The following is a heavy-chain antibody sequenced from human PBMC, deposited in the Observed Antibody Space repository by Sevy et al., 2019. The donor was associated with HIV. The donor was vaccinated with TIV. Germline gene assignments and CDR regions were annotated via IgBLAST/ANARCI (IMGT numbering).Heavy chain of an antibody. CDR3: ARAEWIQLWLEGGNWFDP. Sequence: SETLSLTCTVSGGTISSGDYYWSRIRQPPGKGREWIGYIYYSGSTYYNPSLKSRVTISVDTSKNQFSLKLSSVTAADTAVYYCARAEWIQLWLEGGNWFDPWGQGTLVTVSS. J-gene: IGHJ5*02. V-gene: IGHV4-30-4*01. D-gene: IGHD5-18*01. CDR2: IYYSGST. CDR1: GGTISSGDYY.